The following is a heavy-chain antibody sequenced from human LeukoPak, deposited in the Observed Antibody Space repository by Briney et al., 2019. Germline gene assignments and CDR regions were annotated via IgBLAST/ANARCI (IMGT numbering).Heavy chain of an antibody. CDR2: ISSSSSYI. D-gene: IGHD6-6*01. V-gene: IGHV3-21*04. J-gene: IGHJ4*02. CDR3: ARKEGPSIAARPIVY. Sequence: GGSLRLSCAASGFTFSSYSMNWVRQAPGKGLEWVSSISSSSSYIYYADSVKGRFTISRDNAKNSLYLQMNSLRAEDTAVYYCARKEGPSIAARPIVYWGQGTLVTVSS. CDR1: GFTFSSYS.